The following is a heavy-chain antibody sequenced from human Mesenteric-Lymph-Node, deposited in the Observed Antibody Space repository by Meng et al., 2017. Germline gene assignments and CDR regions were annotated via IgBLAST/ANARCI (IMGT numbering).Heavy chain of an antibody. V-gene: IGHV4-39*01. J-gene: IGHJ5*02. Sequence: QGQLQESGPGLVKPSQTLSLTCTVSGDSISSGEYFWSWIRQPPGKGLEWIGSIGHSGTTYYTPSLRRRVTVSIDTSKNQFSLEVTSVTAADTAVYYCVRSSGWVRTGFDPWGQGTLVTVSS. D-gene: IGHD6-19*01. CDR1: GDSISSGEYF. CDR2: IGHSGTT. CDR3: VRSSGWVRTGFDP.